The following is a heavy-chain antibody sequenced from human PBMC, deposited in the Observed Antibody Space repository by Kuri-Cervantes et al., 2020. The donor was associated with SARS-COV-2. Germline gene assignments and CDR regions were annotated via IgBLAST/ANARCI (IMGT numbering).Heavy chain of an antibody. CDR1: GFIFSDYY. CDR3: ARGGWSSSPAAAAGSYYYYYMDV. V-gene: IGHV3-11*04. CDR2: IGPSGTTK. Sequence: GESLKISCTASGFIFSDYYMTWIRQAPGKGLEWVSNIGPSGTTKYYADSVKGRFTISRDNAKNSLYLQMSSLRAEDTAVYYCARGGWSSSPAAAAGSYYYYYMDVWGKGTTVTVSS. D-gene: IGHD6-13*01. J-gene: IGHJ6*03.